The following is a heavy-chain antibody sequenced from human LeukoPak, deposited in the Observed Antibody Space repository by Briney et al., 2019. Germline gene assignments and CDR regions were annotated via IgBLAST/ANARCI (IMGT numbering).Heavy chain of an antibody. J-gene: IGHJ4*02. CDR1: GGSISSGDYY. Sequence: PSEALSLTCTVSGGSISSGDYYWSWIRQPPGKGLEWIGYIYYSGSTYYNPSLKSGVTISVDTSKNQFSLKLSSVTAADTAVYYCARDSGGSDSYWGQGTLVTVSS. CDR3: ARDSGGSDSY. D-gene: IGHD2-15*01. V-gene: IGHV4-30-4*01. CDR2: IYYSGST.